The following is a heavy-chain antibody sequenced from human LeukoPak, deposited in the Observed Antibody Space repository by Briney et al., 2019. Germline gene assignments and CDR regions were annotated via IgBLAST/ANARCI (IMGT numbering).Heavy chain of an antibody. CDR3: AREGSGSYLGYYYYMEV. Sequence: SETLSLTCTVSGGSISSYYYSWIRQPAGKGLGWIGRINTSGSTNYNPSLKSRVTISADKSKKQFSLRLTSVTAADTAVYYCAREGSGSYLGYYYYMEVWGTGTTVTVSS. J-gene: IGHJ6*03. V-gene: IGHV4-4*07. D-gene: IGHD3-10*01. CDR1: GGSISSYY. CDR2: INTSGST.